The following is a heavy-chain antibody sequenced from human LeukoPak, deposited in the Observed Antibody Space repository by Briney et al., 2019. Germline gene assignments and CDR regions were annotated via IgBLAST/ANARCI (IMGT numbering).Heavy chain of an antibody. D-gene: IGHD6-13*01. V-gene: IGHV1-18*01. J-gene: IGHJ4*02. CDR3: ARDSWNIVAAGMNSFDY. CDR1: GYTFTSYG. Sequence: GASVKVSCKASGYTFTSYGISWVRQAPGQGLEWMGWISAYNGNTNYAQKLQGRVTMTTDTSTTTAYMELRSLRSDDTAVYYCARDSWNIVAAGMNSFDYWGQGTLVTVSS. CDR2: ISAYNGNT.